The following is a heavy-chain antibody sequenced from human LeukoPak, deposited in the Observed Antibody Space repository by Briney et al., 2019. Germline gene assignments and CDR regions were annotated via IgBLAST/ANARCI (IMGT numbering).Heavy chain of an antibody. V-gene: IGHV1-69*13. CDR3: ASESHDYGDYGEVY. CDR1: GGTFSIYA. D-gene: IGHD4-17*01. J-gene: IGHJ4*02. CDR2: IIPIFGTA. Sequence: ASVTVSCTASGGTFSIYAISWVRQAPGQGLEWMGGIIPIFGTANYAQKFQGRVTITADESTSTAYMELSSLRSEDTAVYYCASESHDYGDYGEVYWGQGTLVTVSS.